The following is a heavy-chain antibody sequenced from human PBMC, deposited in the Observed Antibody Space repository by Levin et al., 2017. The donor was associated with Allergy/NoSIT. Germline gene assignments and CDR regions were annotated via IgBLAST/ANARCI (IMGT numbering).Heavy chain of an antibody. CDR1: GFTFSSYG. D-gene: IGHD3-10*01. J-gene: IGHJ2*01. CDR3: AKALSRITMVRGGVYFDL. V-gene: IGHV3-30*18. Sequence: GESLKISCAASGFTFSSYGMHWVRQAPGKGLEWVAVISYDGSNKYYADSVKGRFTISRDNSKNTLYLQMNSLRAEDTAVYYCAKALSRITMVRGGVYFDLWGRGTLVTVSS. CDR2: ISYDGSNK.